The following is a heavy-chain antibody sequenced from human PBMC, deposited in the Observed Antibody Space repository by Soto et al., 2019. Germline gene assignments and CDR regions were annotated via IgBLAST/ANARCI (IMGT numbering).Heavy chain of an antibody. Sequence: PGGSLRLSCTASGFTFGEYAMSWFRQAPGKGLEWVGFIRSKAYGGTTEYAASVKGRFTISRDDSKSIAYLQMNSLKTEDTAVYYCSYVWGSYRYTPYSDYWGQGTLVTVSS. J-gene: IGHJ4*02. CDR1: GFTFGEYA. D-gene: IGHD3-16*02. CDR3: SYVWGSYRYTPYSDY. CDR2: IRSKAYGGTT. V-gene: IGHV3-49*03.